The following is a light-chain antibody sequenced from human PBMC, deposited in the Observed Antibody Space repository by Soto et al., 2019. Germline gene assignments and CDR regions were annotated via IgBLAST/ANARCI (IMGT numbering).Light chain of an antibody. CDR1: QGISNS. CDR2: AAS. Sequence: DIQMTQSPSSLSASVGDTVTITCRASQGISNSLAWFQQKPGRVPQFLIYAASTLQPGVPPRFSGSGSGTDFTLTISSLQPEAVATYYCQNYNSAPLTFGPGTRVEIK. CDR3: QNYNSAPLT. J-gene: IGKJ3*01. V-gene: IGKV1-27*01.